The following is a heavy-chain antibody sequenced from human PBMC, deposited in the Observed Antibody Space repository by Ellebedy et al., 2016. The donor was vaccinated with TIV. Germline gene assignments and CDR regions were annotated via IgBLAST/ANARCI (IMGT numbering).Heavy chain of an antibody. CDR1: GLTFSRFW. CDR3: AGPAAVGTKAFDY. CDR2: INQDGSAG. V-gene: IGHV3-7*01. Sequence: GGSLRLSCAASGLTFSRFWMIWVRQAPGKGLEWVANINQDGSAGYYVDSVKGRFTISRDNAKNSLYLQMKSLRAEDTAVYHCAGPAAVGTKAFDYWGQGTLVTVSS. D-gene: IGHD6-13*01. J-gene: IGHJ4*02.